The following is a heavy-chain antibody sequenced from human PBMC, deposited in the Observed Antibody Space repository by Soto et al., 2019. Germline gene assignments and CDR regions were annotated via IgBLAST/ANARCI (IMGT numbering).Heavy chain of an antibody. CDR3: ARGGYSSTWSNLLDRSGLDV. CDR2: IVPLFRTT. V-gene: IGHV1-69*06. D-gene: IGHD6-13*01. CDR1: GGTFSSYA. J-gene: IGHJ6*02. Sequence: QVQLVQSGAEAKKPGSSVKVSCKTSGGTFSSYAISWVRQAPGQGLEWMGGIVPLFRTTNYAQKFQGRVTITADMSTYTVYMELIGLRSGDTAVYYCARGGYSSTWSNLLDRSGLDVWGQGTTFTVSS.